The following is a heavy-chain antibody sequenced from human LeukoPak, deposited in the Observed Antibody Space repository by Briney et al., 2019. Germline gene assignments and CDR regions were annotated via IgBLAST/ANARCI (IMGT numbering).Heavy chain of an antibody. Sequence: GESLKISCKGSGYSFTTYWIAWVRQMPGKGLEWMGIIYPGDSDTRYSPSFQGQVTISADKSISTAYLQWSSLKASDTAMYYCARRRNWNYEDGYGMDVWGQGTTVTVSS. V-gene: IGHV5-51*01. CDR2: IYPGDSDT. CDR3: ARRRNWNYEDGYGMDV. J-gene: IGHJ6*02. D-gene: IGHD1-7*01. CDR1: GYSFTTYW.